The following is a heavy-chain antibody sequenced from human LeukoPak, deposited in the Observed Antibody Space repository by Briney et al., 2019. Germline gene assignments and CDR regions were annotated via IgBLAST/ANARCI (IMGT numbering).Heavy chain of an antibody. D-gene: IGHD3-22*01. V-gene: IGHV1-18*01. CDR1: GYTFTSYG. CDR3: ARDEGYYDSSGYDY. Sequence: ASVKVSCKASGYTFTSYGISWVRQAPGQGLEWMGWISAYNGNTNYAQKLHGRVTMTTDTSTSTAYMELRSPRSDDTAVYYCARDEGYYDSSGYDYWGQGTLVTVSS. CDR2: ISAYNGNT. J-gene: IGHJ4*02.